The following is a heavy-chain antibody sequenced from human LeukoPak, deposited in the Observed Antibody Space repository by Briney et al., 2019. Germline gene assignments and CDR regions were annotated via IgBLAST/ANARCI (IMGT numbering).Heavy chain of an antibody. CDR2: IYHSGST. CDR3: ARVHSSSWYYIDY. Sequence: SETLSLTCAVSGGSISSGGYSWSWIRQPPGKGLEWIGYIYHSGSTYYNPSLRRRVTISVDRSKNQFSLKLSSVTAVDTAVYYCARVHSSSWYYIDYWGQGTLVTVSS. D-gene: IGHD6-13*01. V-gene: IGHV4-30-2*01. J-gene: IGHJ4*02. CDR1: GGSISSGGYS.